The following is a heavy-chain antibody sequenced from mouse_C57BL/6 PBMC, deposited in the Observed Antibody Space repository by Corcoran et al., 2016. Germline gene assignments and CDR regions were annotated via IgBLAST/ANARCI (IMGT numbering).Heavy chain of an antibody. J-gene: IGHJ3*01. V-gene: IGHV1-18*01. CDR3: ASGRWAY. CDR2: INPNNGGT. CDR1: GYTFTDYN. Sequence: EVQPQQAGPELVKPGASVQIPCKASGYTFTDYNMDWVKQSHGKSLEWIGDINPNNGGTIYNQKFKGKATLTVDKSSSTAYMELRSLTSEDTAVYYCASGRWAYWGQGTLVTVSA.